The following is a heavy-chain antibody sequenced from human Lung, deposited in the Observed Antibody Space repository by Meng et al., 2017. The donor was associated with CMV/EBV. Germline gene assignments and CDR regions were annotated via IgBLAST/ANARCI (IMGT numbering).Heavy chain of an antibody. J-gene: IGHJ2*01. CDR3: AKGGYCTSSSCYMDWYFDL. V-gene: IGHV3-30*02. CDR1: GFTFSSFA. Sequence: GGSLRLXXAASGFTFSSFAMHWVRQAPGKGLQWVAFIRYDGTNTYHADPVKGRFSISRDNSKNTLYLQMNSLRAEDTAVYYCAKGGYCTSSSCYMDWYFDLWGRGTXVTVSS. D-gene: IGHD2-2*02. CDR2: IRYDGTNT.